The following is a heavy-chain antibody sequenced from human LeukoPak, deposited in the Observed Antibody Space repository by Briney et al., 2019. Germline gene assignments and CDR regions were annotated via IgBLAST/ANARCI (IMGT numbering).Heavy chain of an antibody. J-gene: IGHJ4*02. D-gene: IGHD2-21*01. CDR1: GGSISSYY. CDR2: IYYSGST. CDR3: ARLVAYSSHPGGV. Sequence: PSETLSLTCTVSGGSISSYYWSWIRQPPGKGLEWIGYIYYSGSTNYNPSLKSRVTISVDTSKNQFSLKLSSVTAADTAVYYCARLVAYSSHPGGVWGQGTLVTVS. V-gene: IGHV4-59*08.